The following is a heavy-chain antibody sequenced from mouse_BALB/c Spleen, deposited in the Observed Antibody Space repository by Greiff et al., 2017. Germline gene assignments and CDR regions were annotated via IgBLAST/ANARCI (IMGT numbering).Heavy chain of an antibody. Sequence: VMLVESGPGLVAPSQSLSITCTVSGFSLTSYGVHWVRQPPGKGLEWLGVIWAGGSTNYNSALMSRLSISKDNSKSQVFLKMNSLQTDDTAMYYCARDGDYYGSSPWFAYWGQGTLVTVSA. D-gene: IGHD1-1*01. CDR3: ARDGDYYGSSPWFAY. V-gene: IGHV2-9*02. J-gene: IGHJ3*01. CDR1: GFSLTSYG. CDR2: IWAGGST.